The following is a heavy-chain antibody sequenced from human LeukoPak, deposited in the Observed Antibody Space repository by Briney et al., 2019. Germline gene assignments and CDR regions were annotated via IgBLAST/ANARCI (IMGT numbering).Heavy chain of an antibody. CDR3: ARSPGVTYFDY. Sequence: PSETLSLTCTVSGGSISSSSYYWGWIRQPPGKGLEWIGSIYYSGSTYYNPSLKSRVTISVDTSKNQFSLKLSSVTAADTAVYYCARSPGVTYFDYWGQGTLVTVSS. CDR1: GGSISSSSYY. J-gene: IGHJ4*02. CDR2: IYYSGST. V-gene: IGHV4-39*07. D-gene: IGHD2-21*02.